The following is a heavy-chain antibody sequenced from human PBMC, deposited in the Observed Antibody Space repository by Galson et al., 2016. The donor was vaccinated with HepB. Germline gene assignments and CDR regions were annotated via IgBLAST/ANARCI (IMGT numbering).Heavy chain of an antibody. D-gene: IGHD5-24*01. Sequence: SLRLSCAASGFTFSSYWMHWVRQVPGKGLVWVSRINSDGSSTSYADSVKGRFTISRDNAKNTLYLQMNSLGDEDTAVYYCASGSPSNNYPDPFDIWGQGTMVAVSS. CDR2: INSDGSST. CDR3: ASGSPSNNYPDPFDI. J-gene: IGHJ3*02. V-gene: IGHV3-74*01. CDR1: GFTFSSYW.